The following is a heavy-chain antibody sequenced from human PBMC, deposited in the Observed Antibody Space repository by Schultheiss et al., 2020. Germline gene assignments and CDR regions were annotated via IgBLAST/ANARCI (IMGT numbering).Heavy chain of an antibody. CDR1: GYSISSGYY. Sequence: SETLSLTCVVSGYSISSGYYWAWIRQPPGKGLEWIGTIYHSGRTYYNPSLKSRVTISVDTSKNQFSLNLTSVTAADTAVYYCAREARYCSTGSCSFLDYWGQGTLVTVSS. CDR3: AREARYCSTGSCSFLDY. V-gene: IGHV4-38-2*02. J-gene: IGHJ4*02. CDR2: IYHSGRT. D-gene: IGHD2-15*01.